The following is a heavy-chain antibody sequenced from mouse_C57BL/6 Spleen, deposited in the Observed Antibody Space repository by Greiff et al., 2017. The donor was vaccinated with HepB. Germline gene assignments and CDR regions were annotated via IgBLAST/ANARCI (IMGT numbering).Heavy chain of an antibody. V-gene: IGHV1-59*01. CDR1: GYTFTSYW. Sequence: QVQLQQPGAELVRPGTSVKLSCKASGYTFTSYWMHWVKQRPGQGLEWIGVIDPSDSYTNYNQKFKGKATLTVDTSSSTAYMQLSSLTSEDSAVYYCAREEITTGGYAMDYWGQGTSVTVSS. CDR3: AREEITTGGYAMDY. D-gene: IGHD1-1*01. J-gene: IGHJ4*01. CDR2: IDPSDSYT.